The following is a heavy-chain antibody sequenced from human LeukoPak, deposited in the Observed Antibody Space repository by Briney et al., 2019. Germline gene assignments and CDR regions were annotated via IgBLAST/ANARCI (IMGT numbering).Heavy chain of an antibody. CDR1: GGSISSYY. D-gene: IGHD6-19*01. Sequence: PSETLSLTCTVSGGSISSYYWSWIRQPPGKGLEWIGYIYYSGSTNYSPSLKSRVTISVDTSKNQFSLKLSSVTAADTAVYYCARWSSGWFDYWGQGTLVTVSS. CDR2: IYYSGST. J-gene: IGHJ4*02. V-gene: IGHV4-59*01. CDR3: ARWSSGWFDY.